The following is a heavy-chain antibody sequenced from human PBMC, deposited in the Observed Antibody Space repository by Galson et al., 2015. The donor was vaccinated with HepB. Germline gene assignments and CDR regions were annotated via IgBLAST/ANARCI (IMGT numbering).Heavy chain of an antibody. Sequence: SLRLSCAASGFTFSSYAMSWVRQAPGKGLEWVSAISGSGSSTYYADSVKGRFTISRDNPKNTLYLQMNSLRAEDTAVYYCARAVGSGWYWNAFDIWGQGTMVTVSS. CDR2: ISGSGSST. CDR1: GFTFSSYA. CDR3: ARAVGSGWYWNAFDI. V-gene: IGHV3-23*01. J-gene: IGHJ3*02. D-gene: IGHD6-19*01.